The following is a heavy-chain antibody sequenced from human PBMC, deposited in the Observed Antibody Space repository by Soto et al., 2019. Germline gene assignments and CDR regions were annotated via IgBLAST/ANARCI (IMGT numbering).Heavy chain of an antibody. CDR2: ISSSSSTI. J-gene: IGHJ5*02. CDR1: GFTFSSYS. Sequence: GGSLRLSCAASGFTFSSYSMNWVRQAPGKGLEWVSYISSSSSTIYYADSVKGRFTISRDNSKNSLYLQMNSLRDEDTAVYYCARDAPPLAYYYDPNWFDPWGQGTLVTVSS. V-gene: IGHV3-48*02. D-gene: IGHD3-22*01. CDR3: ARDAPPLAYYYDPNWFDP.